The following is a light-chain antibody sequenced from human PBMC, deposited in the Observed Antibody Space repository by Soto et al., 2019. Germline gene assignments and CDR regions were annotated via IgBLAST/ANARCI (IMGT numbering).Light chain of an antibody. CDR3: HRRSNWPFT. CDR2: DAS. Sequence: EIVLTQSPATLSLSPGERATLSCRASQSVSSYLAWYQQKPGQAPRFLIYDASNRATGVPARFSGSGSGTDFTLTIRSLEPDDFAVYYCHRRSNWPFTFGGGTKVEIK. CDR1: QSVSSY. V-gene: IGKV3-11*01. J-gene: IGKJ4*01.